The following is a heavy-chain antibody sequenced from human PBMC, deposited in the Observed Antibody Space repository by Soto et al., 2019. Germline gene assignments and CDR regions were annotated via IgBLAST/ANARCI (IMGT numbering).Heavy chain of an antibody. V-gene: IGHV1-69*13. Sequence: SVTVSCKASGGALSGYAISWVRHAPEQGLEWMGVIIPIFGKANYAQKFPGRVTITADESTSTAYMELSSLRAEDTAVYYCARDGIQLDYYDYYGMDVWGQGTMVTVSS. CDR3: ARDGIQLDYYDYYGMDV. CDR2: IIPIFGKA. D-gene: IGHD5-18*01. J-gene: IGHJ6*02. CDR1: GGALSGYA.